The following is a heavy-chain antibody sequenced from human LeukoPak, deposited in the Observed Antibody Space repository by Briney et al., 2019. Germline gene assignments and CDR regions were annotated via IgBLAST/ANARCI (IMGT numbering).Heavy chain of an antibody. V-gene: IGHV4-38-2*01. CDR3: ARRVGATSPRFDY. Sequence: SETLSLTCAVSGYSISSGYYWGWIRQPPGKGLEWIGSIYHSGSTYYNPSLKSRVTISVDTSKNQCSLKLSSVTAADTAVYYCARRVGATSPRFDYWGQGTLVTVSS. D-gene: IGHD1-26*01. J-gene: IGHJ4*02. CDR2: IYHSGST. CDR1: GYSISSGYY.